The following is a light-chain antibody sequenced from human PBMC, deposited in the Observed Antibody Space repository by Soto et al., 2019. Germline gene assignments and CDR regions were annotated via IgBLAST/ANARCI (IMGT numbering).Light chain of an antibody. V-gene: IGKV1-9*01. CDR1: QGISSY. CDR2: KAS. CDR3: QHYNSYSEA. Sequence: DIQFTQSPSFLSASVGDRVTITCRASQGISSYLAWYQQKPGKAPKLLIYKASTLKSGVPSRFSGSGSGTEFTLTISSLQPDDFATYDCQHYNSYSEAFGQGTKLDIK. J-gene: IGKJ1*01.